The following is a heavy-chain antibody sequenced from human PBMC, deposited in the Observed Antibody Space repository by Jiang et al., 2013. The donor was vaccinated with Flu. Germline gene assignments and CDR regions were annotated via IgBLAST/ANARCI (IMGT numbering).Heavy chain of an antibody. D-gene: IGHD3-22*01. CDR1: GGSISSDNW. J-gene: IGHJ4*02. Sequence: TCAVSGGSISSDNWWSWVRQSPGKGLEWLGEIFHSGTTNYNPSLSSRVTISVDNSKNHFSLRLASVTAADTAIYYCTSNGYYSLDYWGQGTLVTVSS. V-gene: IGHV4-4*02. CDR2: IFHSGTT. CDR3: TSNGYYSLDY.